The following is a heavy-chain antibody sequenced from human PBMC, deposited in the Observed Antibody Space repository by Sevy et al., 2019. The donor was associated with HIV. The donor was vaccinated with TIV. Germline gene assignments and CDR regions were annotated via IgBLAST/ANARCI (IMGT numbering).Heavy chain of an antibody. J-gene: IGHJ4*02. CDR1: GYTFTGYY. V-gene: IGHV1-2*02. CDR2: INPNSGGT. CDR3: PRATLFDY. D-gene: IGHD5-12*01. Sequence: ASVKVSCKASGYTFTGYYMNWVRQAPGQGLEWMGWINPNSGGTNYAQKFQGRVTMTRDTSISTAYMALSSLRSHDTAGYYCPRATLFDYWGQGTLVTVSS.